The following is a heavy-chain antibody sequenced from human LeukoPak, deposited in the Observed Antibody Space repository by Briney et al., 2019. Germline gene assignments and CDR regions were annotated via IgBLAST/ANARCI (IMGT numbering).Heavy chain of an antibody. D-gene: IGHD3-10*01. Sequence: SETLSLTCTVSGGSISSSSYYWGWIRQPPGKGLEWIGEINHSGSTNYNPSLKSRVTISVDTSKNQFSLKLSSVTAADTAVYYCARRITMVRGVTIYYYYYYMDVWGKGTTVTISS. CDR3: ARRITMVRGVTIYYYYYYMDV. V-gene: IGHV4-39*07. J-gene: IGHJ6*03. CDR2: INHSGST. CDR1: GGSISSSSYY.